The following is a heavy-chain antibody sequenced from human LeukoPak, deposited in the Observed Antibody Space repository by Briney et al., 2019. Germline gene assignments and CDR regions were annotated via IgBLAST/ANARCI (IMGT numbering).Heavy chain of an antibody. CDR3: ARDRGANY. Sequence: GGSLRLSCAASGLTLSSYWMSWVRQALGKGLEWVANIKQDGSEKNYVDSVKGRFTISRDNAKNTLYLQMNSLRAEDTAVYYCARDRGANYWGQGTLVTVSS. CDR1: GLTLSSYW. CDR2: IKQDGSEK. V-gene: IGHV3-7*05. J-gene: IGHJ4*02.